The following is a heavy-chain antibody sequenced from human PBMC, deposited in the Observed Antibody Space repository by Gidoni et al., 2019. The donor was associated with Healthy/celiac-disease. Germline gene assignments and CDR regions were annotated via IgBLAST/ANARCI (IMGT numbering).Heavy chain of an antibody. D-gene: IGHD3-10*01. CDR2: ISGSGGST. J-gene: IGHJ4*02. CDR1: GCTFSSYA. V-gene: IGHV3-23*04. CDR3: AKDLRGPGSDY. Sequence: EVQLVESGGGLVQPGGSRRLSCADSGCTFSSYAMSWVRQAPGKGLEWVSAISGSGGSTYYADSVKGRFTISRDNSKNTLYLQINSLRAEDTAVYYCAKDLRGPGSDYWGQGTLVTVSS.